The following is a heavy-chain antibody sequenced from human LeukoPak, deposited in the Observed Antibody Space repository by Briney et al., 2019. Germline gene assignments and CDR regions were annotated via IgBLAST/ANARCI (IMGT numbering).Heavy chain of an antibody. Sequence: APVKVSCKASGGTFGSYAVSWVRQAARPGLEWWGGLGTTFGTADSATTLQGRVTITADESTSTAYMELSSLRSEDTAVSYCARDGRIAARPLRTISKAKSDYYYYYMDVWGKRTTVTVSS. V-gene: IGHV1-69*01. D-gene: IGHD6-6*01. CDR2: LGTTFGTA. CDR1: GGTFGSYA. CDR3: ARDGRIAARPLRTISKAKSDYYYYYMDV. J-gene: IGHJ6*03.